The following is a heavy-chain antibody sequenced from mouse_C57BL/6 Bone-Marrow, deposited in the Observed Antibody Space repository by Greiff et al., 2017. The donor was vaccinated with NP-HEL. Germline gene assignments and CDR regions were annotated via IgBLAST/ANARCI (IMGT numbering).Heavy chain of an antibody. CDR3: ARGRLRRPYYFDY. CDR2: ISSGSSTI. CDR1: GFTFSDYG. V-gene: IGHV5-17*01. D-gene: IGHD2-4*01. Sequence: EVKLVESGGGLVKPGGSLKLSCAASGFTFSDYGMHWVRQAPEKGLEWVAYISSGSSTIYYADTVKGRFTISRDNAKNTLFLQMTSLRSEDTAMYYCARGRLRRPYYFDYWGQGTTLTVSS. J-gene: IGHJ2*01.